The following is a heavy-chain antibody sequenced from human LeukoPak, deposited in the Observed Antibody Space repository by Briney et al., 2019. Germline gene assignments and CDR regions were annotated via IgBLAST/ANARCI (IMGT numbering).Heavy chain of an antibody. Sequence: PSETLSLTCTVSGGSISSYYWSWIRQPPGKGLEWIGYIYYSGSTNYNPSLKSRVTISVDTSKNQFSLKLSSVTAADTAVYYCARLAPAYSSSWSHAGSDAFDIWGQGTMVTVSS. J-gene: IGHJ3*02. D-gene: IGHD6-13*01. CDR2: IYYSGST. CDR1: GGSISSYY. CDR3: ARLAPAYSSSWSHAGSDAFDI. V-gene: IGHV4-59*01.